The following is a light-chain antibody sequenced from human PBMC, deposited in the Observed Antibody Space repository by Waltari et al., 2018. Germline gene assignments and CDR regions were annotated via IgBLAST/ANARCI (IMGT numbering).Light chain of an antibody. Sequence: DVVMTQSPLSLPVTLGQAASISCKSRQSLVHSDGNTHLNWFLQRPGQSPRRLIYRVSKRDSGVPDRFSGSGSGTDFTLKISRVEAEDVGVYYCMQGTHWPYTFGQGTKLDIK. CDR2: RVS. CDR3: MQGTHWPYT. V-gene: IGKV2-30*02. CDR1: QSLVHSDGNTH. J-gene: IGKJ2*01.